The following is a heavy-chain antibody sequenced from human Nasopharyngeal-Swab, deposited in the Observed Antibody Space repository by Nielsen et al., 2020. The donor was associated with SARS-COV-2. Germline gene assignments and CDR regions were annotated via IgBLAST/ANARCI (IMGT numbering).Heavy chain of an antibody. CDR2: IYYSGSP. CDR1: GGSISAYH. J-gene: IGHJ6*02. D-gene: IGHD6-13*01. V-gene: IGHV4-59*01. Sequence: SETLSLTCTVSGGSISAYHWSWIRQPPGKGLEWIGHIYYSGSPNYKPSLKSRVTISVDTSKNQFSLKLNSVTAADTAVYYCASIVGAVGTIAMDVWGQGTTVTVSS. CDR3: ASIVGAVGTIAMDV.